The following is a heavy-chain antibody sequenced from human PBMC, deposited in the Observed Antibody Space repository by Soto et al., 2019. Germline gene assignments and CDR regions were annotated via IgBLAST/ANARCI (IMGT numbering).Heavy chain of an antibody. CDR2: IIPIFGTA. V-gene: IGHV1-69*13. CDR1: GGTFSSYA. J-gene: IGHJ4*02. CDR3: ARERGYFDWLSYFDY. Sequence: GASVKVSCKASGGTFSSYAISWVRESPGQGLEWMGGIIPIFGTANYAQKFQGRVTITADESTSTAYMELSSLRSEDTAVYYRARERGYFDWLSYFDYWGQGTLVTVSS. D-gene: IGHD3-9*01.